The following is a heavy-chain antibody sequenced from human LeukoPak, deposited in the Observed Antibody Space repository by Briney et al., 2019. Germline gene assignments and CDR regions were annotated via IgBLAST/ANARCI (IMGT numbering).Heavy chain of an antibody. CDR1: GFTFSSYE. Sequence: GGSLRLSCAASGFTFSSYEMNWVRQAPGKGLEWVSYISSSGSTIYYADSVKGRFTISRDNAKNSLYLQMNSLRAEDTAVYYCARDLGNYYGSGTHSDYWGQGTLVTVSS. CDR3: ARDLGNYYGSGTHSDY. CDR2: ISSSGSTI. J-gene: IGHJ4*02. D-gene: IGHD3-10*01. V-gene: IGHV3-48*03.